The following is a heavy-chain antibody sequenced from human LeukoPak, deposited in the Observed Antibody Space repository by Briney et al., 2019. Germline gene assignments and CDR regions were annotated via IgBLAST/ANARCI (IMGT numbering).Heavy chain of an antibody. CDR3: AKDWGTYFASGSSYFDY. D-gene: IGHD3-10*01. CDR1: GFTFSTYT. Sequence: GGSLRLSCAASGFTFSTYTMNWVRQAPGKGLEWVAFIRYDGRNKYYADPVKGRFTISRDTSNNTMNLQMNSPRAEDTAVYYCAKDWGTYFASGSSYFDYWGQGTLVTVSS. J-gene: IGHJ4*02. V-gene: IGHV3-30*02. CDR2: IRYDGRNK.